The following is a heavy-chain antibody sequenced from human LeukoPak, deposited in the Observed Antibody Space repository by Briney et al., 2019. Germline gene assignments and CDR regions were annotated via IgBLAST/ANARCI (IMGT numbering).Heavy chain of an antibody. J-gene: IGHJ5*02. CDR1: GGSISSYY. CDR3: ATTAAAARLAWFDP. D-gene: IGHD6-13*01. V-gene: IGHV4-59*12. CDR2: IYYSGST. Sequence: SETLSLTCTVSGGSISSYYWSWIRQPPGKGLEWIGYIYYSGSTNYNPSLKSRVTISVDKSKNQFSLKLSSVTAADTAVYYCATTAAAARLAWFDPWGQGTLVTVSS.